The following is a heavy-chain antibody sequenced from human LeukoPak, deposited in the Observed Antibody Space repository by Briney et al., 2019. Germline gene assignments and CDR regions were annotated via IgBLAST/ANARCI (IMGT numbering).Heavy chain of an antibody. CDR3: ARADSSSWYHSPSYYYGMDV. CDR1: GGSFSGYY. V-gene: IGHV4-34*01. Sequence: PSETLSLTCAVYGGSFSGYYWSWIRQPPGKGLEWIGEINHSGSTNYNPSLKSRVTISVDTSKNQFSLKLSSVTAADTAVYYCARADSSSWYHSPSYYYGMDVWGQGTTVIVSS. D-gene: IGHD6-13*01. J-gene: IGHJ6*02. CDR2: INHSGST.